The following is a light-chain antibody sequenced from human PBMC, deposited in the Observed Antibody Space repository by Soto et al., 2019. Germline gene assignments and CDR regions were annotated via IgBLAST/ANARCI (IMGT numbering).Light chain of an antibody. CDR2: GAS. V-gene: IGKV3-20*01. CDR3: QKYGSAAYT. Sequence: EIALTQSPGTLSLSPGERATLSCRASQTLNSGYLAWYQQNRGQAPRLLIYGASNSAAGIPDRFSCSGSGTDLTLTISSREPADSAVYYCQKYGSAAYTFGQGTQLEIK. CDR1: QTLNSGY. J-gene: IGKJ2*01.